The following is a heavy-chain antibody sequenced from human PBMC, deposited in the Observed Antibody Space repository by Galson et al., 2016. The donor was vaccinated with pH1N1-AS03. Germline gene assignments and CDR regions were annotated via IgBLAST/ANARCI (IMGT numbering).Heavy chain of an antibody. J-gene: IGHJ6*02. V-gene: IGHV1-18*01. CDR3: ARMFHDSWCGYDYDGMDV. D-gene: IGHD3-3*01. CDR2: ISTYNGDT. Sequence: SCKASGYIFTKYGISWVRQAPGEGLEWMGWISTYNGDTNYIQKFQDRVTMTTDTSTSTAYIELRSLRSDDTAIDYCARMFHDSWCGYDYDGMDVWGQGTTVTVSS. CDR1: GYIFTKYG.